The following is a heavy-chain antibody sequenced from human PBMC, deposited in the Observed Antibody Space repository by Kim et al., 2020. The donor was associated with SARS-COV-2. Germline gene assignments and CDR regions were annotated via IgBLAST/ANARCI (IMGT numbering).Heavy chain of an antibody. J-gene: IGHJ3*02. Sequence: STYYADSVKGRFTISRDNSKNTLYLQMNSLRAEDTAVYYCARDQGGAFDIWGQGTMVTVSS. CDR2: ST. D-gene: IGHD2-15*01. CDR3: ARDQGGAFDI. V-gene: IGHV3-66*01.